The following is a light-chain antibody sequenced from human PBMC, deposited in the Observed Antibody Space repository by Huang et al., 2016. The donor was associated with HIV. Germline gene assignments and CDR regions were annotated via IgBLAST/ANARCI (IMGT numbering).Light chain of an antibody. J-gene: IGKJ4*01. Sequence: DIQLTQSPSSLSASVGDRVAITCHTSQFVGTYLNWYQQKPGRATKLVIHGASSLQGGVPSRFSGSGAGTDFTLTIDGLQPEDFATYYCQQCYLAPLTFGGGTKVEI. V-gene: IGKV1-39*01. CDR2: GAS. CDR3: QQCYLAPLT. CDR1: QFVGTY.